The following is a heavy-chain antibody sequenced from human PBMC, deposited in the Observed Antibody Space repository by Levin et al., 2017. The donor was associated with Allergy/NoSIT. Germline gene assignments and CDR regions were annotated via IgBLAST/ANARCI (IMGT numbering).Heavy chain of an antibody. CDR1: GFTFSSYA. Sequence: GESLKISCAASGFTFSSYAMSWVRQAPGKGLEWVSAISGSGGSTYYADSVKGRFTISRDNSKNTLYLQMNSLRAEDTAVYYCAKDLPAALPYYYGMDVWGQGTTVTVSS. CDR3: AKDLPAALPYYYGMDV. J-gene: IGHJ6*02. V-gene: IGHV3-23*01. D-gene: IGHD2-2*01. CDR2: ISGSGGST.